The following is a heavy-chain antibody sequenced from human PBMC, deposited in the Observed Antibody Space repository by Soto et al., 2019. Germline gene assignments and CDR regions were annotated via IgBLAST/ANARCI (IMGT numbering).Heavy chain of an antibody. J-gene: IGHJ6*03. Sequence: GGSLRLSCAASGFTFSSYALSWVRQAPGKGLEWVSGISGSGDSTNYADSGKGRFTISRDNSENTVYLQMNSLRAEDTAVYYCAKRFCTSTTCLSLDFYYYIGVWGEGTTVTVSS. CDR2: ISGSGDST. V-gene: IGHV3-23*01. D-gene: IGHD2-2*01. CDR1: GFTFSSYA. CDR3: AKRFCTSTTCLSLDFYYYIGV.